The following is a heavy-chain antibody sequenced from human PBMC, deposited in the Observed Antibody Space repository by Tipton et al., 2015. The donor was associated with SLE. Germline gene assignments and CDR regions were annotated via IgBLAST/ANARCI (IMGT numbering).Heavy chain of an antibody. J-gene: IGHJ4*02. V-gene: IGHV4-34*01. CDR1: GGSFSGYY. CDR2: INHSGDT. CDR3: AREGADDCLDY. Sequence: GLVKPSETLSLTCVVYGGSFSGYYWNWIRQPPGKGLEWIGEINHSGDTNYNPSLKSRVTISLDASKNQFSLKLSSVTAADTAVYYCAREGADDCLDYWGQGTLVTVSS. D-gene: IGHD2-21*02.